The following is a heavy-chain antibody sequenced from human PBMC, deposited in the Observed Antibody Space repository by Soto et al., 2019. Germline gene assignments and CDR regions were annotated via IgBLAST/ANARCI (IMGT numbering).Heavy chain of an antibody. D-gene: IGHD5-12*01. CDR3: ARVEAWTDEAFDI. J-gene: IGHJ3*02. CDR2: IWKDENNK. CDR1: GFGVSNYG. Sequence: QVQLVESGGGVVQPGESLRLSCAASGFGVSNYGMHWVRQAPGKGLEGVAVIWKDENNKYYRDSVKGRFTISRDNSKNTVELQMSSLRGEDTAVYYCARVEAWTDEAFDIWGQGTMVTVSS. V-gene: IGHV3-33*01.